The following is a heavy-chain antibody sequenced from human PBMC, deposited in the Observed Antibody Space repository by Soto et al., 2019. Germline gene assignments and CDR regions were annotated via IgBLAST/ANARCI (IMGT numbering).Heavy chain of an antibody. Sequence: SETLSLTCAVSGASVRSYHWSRIRQAAGKGLEWIGRVQMSGTTNYNPSLKNRVTISLDTSKNEVSLRMTSVTAADTAVNFWAKDRSTRRWFDPWGQGILVTVSS. CDR3: AKDRSTRRWFDP. CDR2: VQMSGTT. CDR1: GASVRSYH. V-gene: IGHV4-4*07. D-gene: IGHD1-1*01. J-gene: IGHJ5*02.